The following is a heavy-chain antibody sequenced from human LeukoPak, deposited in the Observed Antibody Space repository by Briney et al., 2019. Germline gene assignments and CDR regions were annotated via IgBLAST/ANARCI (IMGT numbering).Heavy chain of an antibody. Sequence: GSLSLSCAASGFTFSTYAMTWVRQAPGKGLEWVSAISGSGGTTYYADSVKGRFTISRDNSKDTLYLQMNSLRAEDTAIYYCAKNQRGQGEYYYYMDVWGKGTTVTVSS. D-gene: IGHD5-24*01. CDR3: AKNQRGQGEYYYYMDV. CDR2: ISGSGGTT. J-gene: IGHJ6*03. V-gene: IGHV3-23*01. CDR1: GFTFSTYA.